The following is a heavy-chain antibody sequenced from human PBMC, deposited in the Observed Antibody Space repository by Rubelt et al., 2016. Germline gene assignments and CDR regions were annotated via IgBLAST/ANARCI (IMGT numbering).Heavy chain of an antibody. Sequence: QVQLQESGPGLVEPSETLSLTCTVSGGSISSYYWSWIRQPPGKGLEWIGYIYYSGSTNYNPSLKSRVTISVDTSKNQFSLKLSSVTAADTAVYYCARVGPDYDSDAFDIWGQGTMVTVSS. V-gene: IGHV4-59*01. CDR2: IYYSGST. CDR1: GGSISSYY. J-gene: IGHJ3*02. CDR3: ARVGPDYDSDAFDI. D-gene: IGHD3-22*01.